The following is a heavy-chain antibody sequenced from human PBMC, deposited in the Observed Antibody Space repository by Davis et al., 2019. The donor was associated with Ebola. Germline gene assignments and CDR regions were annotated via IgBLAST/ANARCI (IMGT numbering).Heavy chain of an antibody. Sequence: PGGSLRLSCAASGFTFSNSWMSWVRQAPGKGLEWVGRIKSKTDGGTTDYAAPVKGRFTISRDDSKNTLYLQMNSLKTEDTAVYYCTTDYYDSSGGVIWGQGTMVTVSS. V-gene: IGHV3-15*01. CDR1: GFTFSNSW. J-gene: IGHJ3*02. CDR3: TTDYYDSSGGVI. CDR2: IKSKTDGGTT. D-gene: IGHD3-22*01.